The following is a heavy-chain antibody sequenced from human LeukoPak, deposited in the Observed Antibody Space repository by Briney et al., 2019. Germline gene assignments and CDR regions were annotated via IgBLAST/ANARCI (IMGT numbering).Heavy chain of an antibody. J-gene: IGHJ4*02. Sequence: GGSLRLSCAASGFTFSSYEMNWIRQAPGEGLEWVSYISSSGSTIYYADSVKGRFNISRDNAKNSLYLQMNSLRAEDTAVYYCARAENLGYCSGGSCYATVFDYWGQGTLVTVSS. CDR2: ISSSGSTI. CDR1: GFTFSSYE. CDR3: ARAENLGYCSGGSCYATVFDY. D-gene: IGHD2-15*01. V-gene: IGHV3-48*03.